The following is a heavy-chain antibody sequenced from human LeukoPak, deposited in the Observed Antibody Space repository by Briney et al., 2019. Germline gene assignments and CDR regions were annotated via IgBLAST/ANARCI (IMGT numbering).Heavy chain of an antibody. CDR1: GFTFSSYW. CDR3: ARDYGRSRDYGMDV. J-gene: IGHJ6*02. CDR2: INSDGSST. Sequence: GGSLRLSCAASGFTFSSYWMHWVRQAPGKGLVWVSRINSDGSSTTYADSVKGRFTISRDNAKNTLYLQMNSLRAEDTAVYFCARDYGRSRDYGMDVWGQGTTVTVSS. D-gene: IGHD3-10*01. V-gene: IGHV3-74*01.